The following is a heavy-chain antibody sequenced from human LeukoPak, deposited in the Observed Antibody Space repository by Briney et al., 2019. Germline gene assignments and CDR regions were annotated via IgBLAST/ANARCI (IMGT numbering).Heavy chain of an antibody. CDR3: ARLGFMRAFDI. V-gene: IGHV4-59*12. CDR1: GGSISSYY. CDR2: IYYSGST. D-gene: IGHD5-12*01. J-gene: IGHJ3*02. Sequence: PSETLSLTCTVSGGSISSYYWSWIRQPPGKGLEWIGYIYYSGSTNYNPSLTSRVTISVDTSKNQFSLKLSSVTAADTAVYYCARLGFMRAFDIWGQGTMVTVSS.